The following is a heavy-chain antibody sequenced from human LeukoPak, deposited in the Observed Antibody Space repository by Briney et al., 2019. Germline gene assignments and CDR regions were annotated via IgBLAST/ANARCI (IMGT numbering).Heavy chain of an antibody. J-gene: IGHJ4*02. CDR3: AKDLIGY. Sequence: GGSLRLSCIVSGLTFTDAWMNWVRQAPGKGLEWVSAISGSGGSTYYADSVKGRFTISRDNSKNTLYLQMNSLRAEDTAVYYCAKDLIGYWGQGTLVTVSS. CDR2: ISGSGGST. CDR1: GLTFTDAW. V-gene: IGHV3-23*01.